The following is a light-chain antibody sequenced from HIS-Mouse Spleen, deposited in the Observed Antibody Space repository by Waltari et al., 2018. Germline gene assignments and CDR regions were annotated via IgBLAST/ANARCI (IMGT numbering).Light chain of an antibody. CDR2: DAS. CDR1: QRVSSY. CDR3: QQRSNWPPLLT. J-gene: IGKJ4*01. Sequence: EIVLTQSPATLSLSPGERATLSFRASQRVSSYLAWYQQKPGQAPRLLIYDASNRATGIPARFSGSGSGTDFTLTISSLEPEDFAVYYCQQRSNWPPLLTFGGGTKVEIK. V-gene: IGKV3-11*01.